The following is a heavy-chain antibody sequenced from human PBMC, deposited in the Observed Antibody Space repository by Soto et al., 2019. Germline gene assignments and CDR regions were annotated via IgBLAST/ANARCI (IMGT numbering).Heavy chain of an antibody. D-gene: IGHD3-10*01. Sequence: QVQLQESGPRLVKPSETLSLTCTVSGGSLRSYYCSWFRQPPGKGLEWVGYINYSGGTFYNPSLMSRATMSGEASNKQYSLMFNYVTATDTAVYYCARQGFGELHGLVDVWGQGTTVTVSS. V-gene: IGHV4-59*08. CDR3: ARQGFGELHGLVDV. CDR2: INYSGGT. J-gene: IGHJ6*02. CDR1: GGSLRSYY.